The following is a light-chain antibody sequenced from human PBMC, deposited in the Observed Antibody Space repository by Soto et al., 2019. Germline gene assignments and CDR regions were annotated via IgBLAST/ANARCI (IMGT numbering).Light chain of an antibody. J-gene: IGKJ1*01. CDR3: QEYNSWPRT. V-gene: IGKV3-15*01. CDR1: QSVSTN. Sequence: EIVMTQSPATLSVSPGERVTLSCRASQSVSTNLAWYQQRPGQPPSLLIYGALTRATGIPARFSGSGSGTEFTLTISSLQSEDLAVYYCQEYNSWPRTFGQGTKVHIK. CDR2: GAL.